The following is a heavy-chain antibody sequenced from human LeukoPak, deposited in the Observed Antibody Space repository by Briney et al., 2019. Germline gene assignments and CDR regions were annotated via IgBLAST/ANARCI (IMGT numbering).Heavy chain of an antibody. V-gene: IGHV4-59*08. J-gene: IGHJ4*02. CDR2: IHYSGST. D-gene: IGHD6-13*01. CDR3: ARHRQQLVLREGFDY. CDR1: GGSISTYH. Sequence: NASETLSLTCTVSGGSISTYHWSWIRQPPGKGLEWIGYIHYSGSTNYNPSLKSRVTISVDTSKNQFSLKLRSVTAADTAVYYCARHRQQLVLREGFDYWGQGTLVTVSS.